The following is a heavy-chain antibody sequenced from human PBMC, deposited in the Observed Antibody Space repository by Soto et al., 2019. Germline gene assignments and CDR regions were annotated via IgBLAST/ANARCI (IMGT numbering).Heavy chain of an antibody. CDR2: ISYDGSNK. CDR3: ARATYYDFWSGSPPPAKNHYYGMDV. J-gene: IGHJ6*02. Sequence: GGSLRLSCAASGFTFSSYAMHWVRQAPGKGLEWVAVISYDGSNKYYADSVKGRFTISRDNSKNTLYLQMNSLRAEDTAVYYCARATYYDFWSGSPPPAKNHYYGMDVWGQGTTVTVSS. D-gene: IGHD3-3*01. CDR1: GFTFSSYA. V-gene: IGHV3-30-3*01.